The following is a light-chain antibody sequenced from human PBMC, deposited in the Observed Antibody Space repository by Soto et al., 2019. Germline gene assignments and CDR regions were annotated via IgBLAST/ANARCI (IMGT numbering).Light chain of an antibody. V-gene: IGKV3-20*01. CDR2: GAS. CDR1: QSVSSSY. J-gene: IGKJ1*01. Sequence: ELTQSPVTLSLSPGERATLSCRASQSVSSSYLAWYQQKPGQAPRLLIYGASSRATGIPDRFSGTGSGTDFTLTISRLEPEDFAVYYCQQYGKSPWTFGQGTKVDIK. CDR3: QQYGKSPWT.